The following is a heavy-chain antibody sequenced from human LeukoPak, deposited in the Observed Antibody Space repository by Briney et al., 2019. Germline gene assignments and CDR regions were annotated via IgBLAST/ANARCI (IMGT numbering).Heavy chain of an antibody. CDR2: IYYSGST. D-gene: IGHD2/OR15-2a*01. J-gene: IGHJ6*02. V-gene: IGHV4-39*07. CDR1: GGSISSSSYY. Sequence: SETLSLTCTVSGGSISSSSYYWGWIRQPPGKGLEWIGSIYYSGSTYYNPSLKSRVTISVDTSKNQFSLKLSSVTAADTAVYYCARDSLSPYGMDVWGQGTTVTVSS. CDR3: ARDSLSPYGMDV.